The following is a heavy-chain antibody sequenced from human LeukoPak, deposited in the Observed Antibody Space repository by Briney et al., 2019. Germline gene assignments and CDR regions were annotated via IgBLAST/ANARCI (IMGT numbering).Heavy chain of an antibody. D-gene: IGHD1-26*01. CDR2: IYSDGST. CDR3: ARESTTTGSAFDI. CDR1: GFTVSSNY. V-gene: IGHV3-66*02. J-gene: IGHJ3*02. Sequence: PGGSLRLSCAASGFTVSSNYMSWVRQAPGKGLEWVSVIYSDGSTYYADSVKGRFTISRDNSKNTLYLQMNSLRAEDTAVYYCARESTTTGSAFDIWGQGTMVTVSS.